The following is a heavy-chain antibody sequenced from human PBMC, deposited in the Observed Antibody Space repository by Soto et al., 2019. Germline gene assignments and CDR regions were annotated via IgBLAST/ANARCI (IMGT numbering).Heavy chain of an antibody. Sequence: QVQLVQSGTEVTKPGSSVQVSCKLSGGTFGHNGISWVRQVPGQGLEWLGGIIPVYGTVNYALKFLGKVSITADKSTSTAYMELSGLRPEDTALYFCAREGGVTGMTTILDYWGQGTLIHVSS. V-gene: IGHV1-69*14. CDR3: AREGGVTGMTTILDY. CDR1: GGTFGHNG. D-gene: IGHD1-1*01. J-gene: IGHJ4*02. CDR2: IIPVYGTV.